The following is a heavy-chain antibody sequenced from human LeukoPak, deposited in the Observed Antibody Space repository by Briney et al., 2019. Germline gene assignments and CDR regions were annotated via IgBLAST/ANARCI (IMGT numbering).Heavy chain of an antibody. CDR1: GFTFSSYG. Sequence: GGSLRLSCAASGFTFSSYGMHWVRQAPGKGLEWVSYIRSSSSTIYYADSVKGQFTISTDNANNSLYLQMNSLRAEDTAVYYCARSLRNAFDIWGQGTMVTVSS. CDR3: ARSLRNAFDI. V-gene: IGHV3-48*01. J-gene: IGHJ3*02. CDR2: IRSSSSTI. D-gene: IGHD3-3*01.